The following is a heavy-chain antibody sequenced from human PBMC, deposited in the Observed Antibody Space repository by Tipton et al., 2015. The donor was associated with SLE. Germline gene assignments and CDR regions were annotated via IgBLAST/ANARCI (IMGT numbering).Heavy chain of an antibody. CDR2: VYYSGTT. CDR3: AGHPQLSYFDP. J-gene: IGHJ4*02. Sequence: TLSLTCSVSGGSITNTPYFWGWIRQTPGKGLEWIGTVYYSGTTYYSPSLKSRVTISLDTSKNHFSLLLNSVTAADTAVYYCAGHPQLSYFDPWGPETLVTVSS. CDR1: GGSITNTPYF. V-gene: IGHV4-39*07. D-gene: IGHD3-9*01.